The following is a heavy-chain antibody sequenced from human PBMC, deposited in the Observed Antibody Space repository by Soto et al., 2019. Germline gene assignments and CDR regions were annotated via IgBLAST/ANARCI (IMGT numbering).Heavy chain of an antibody. CDR3: VLFSITISTLSLFDF. J-gene: IGHJ5*01. D-gene: IGHD3-3*01. V-gene: IGHV4-59*03. CDR2: IYYGGST. CDR1: GGSMNDHY. Sequence: SETLSLTCTVSGGSMNDHYWSWIRQPPGKGLEWLGYIYYGGSTDYNPSLKGRVAISIDTSKNQFSLKLSSVTAADTAMYYCVLFSITISTLSLFDFWGQGSLVTVSS.